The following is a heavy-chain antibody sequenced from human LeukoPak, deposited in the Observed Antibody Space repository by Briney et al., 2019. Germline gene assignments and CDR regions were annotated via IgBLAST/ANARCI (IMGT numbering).Heavy chain of an antibody. Sequence: GRSLRLSCAASGFTFSSYAMHWVRQAPGKGLEWVAVISYDGSNKYYADSVKGRFTTSRDNSKNTLYLQMNSLRAEDTAVYYCARETTTPMVRGVIITTPFGYWGQGTLVTVSS. D-gene: IGHD3-10*01. J-gene: IGHJ4*02. V-gene: IGHV3-30-3*01. CDR3: ARETTTPMVRGVIITTPFGY. CDR2: ISYDGSNK. CDR1: GFTFSSYA.